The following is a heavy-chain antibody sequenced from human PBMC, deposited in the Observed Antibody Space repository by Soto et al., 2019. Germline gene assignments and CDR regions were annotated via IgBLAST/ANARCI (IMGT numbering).Heavy chain of an antibody. D-gene: IGHD2-8*02. CDR1: GFTVSTYG. CDR2: ISCDGGTK. V-gene: IGHV3-30*03. Sequence: QVQLVESGGGVVQSGRSLRLSCAVSGFTVSTYGMHWVRQAPGKGLEWVAVISCDGGTKYYADSVKGRFTISRDNSRNTLFLEMNSLRGDDMAVYYCTGEVASGYWGQGPLVTVSS. CDR3: TGEVASGY. J-gene: IGHJ4*02.